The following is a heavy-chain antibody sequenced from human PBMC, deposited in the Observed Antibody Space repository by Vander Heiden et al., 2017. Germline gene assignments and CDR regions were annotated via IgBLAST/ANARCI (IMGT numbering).Heavy chain of an antibody. D-gene: IGHD2-21*02. V-gene: IGHV3-23*01. J-gene: IGHJ4*02. CDR2: ISGSGGST. CDR1: GCTFRSDD. Sequence: EVLLLESGGGSVQPGGSLSLSCAAPGCTFRSDDMSWVRQAPGKGLEWVSAISGSGGSTYYADSVKGRFTISRDNSKNTLYLQMNSLRAEDTAVYYCAKAAYCGGDCYRYFDYWGQGTLVTVSS. CDR3: AKAAYCGGDCYRYFDY.